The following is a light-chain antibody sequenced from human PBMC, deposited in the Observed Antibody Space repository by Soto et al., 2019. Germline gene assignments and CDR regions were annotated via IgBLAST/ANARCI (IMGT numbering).Light chain of an antibody. CDR3: SSFTSSSTRV. CDR2: EVS. V-gene: IGLV2-14*01. CDR1: SSDVGGYNF. Sequence: QSALTQPASMSGSPGQSITISCTGTSSDVGGYNFVSWYQQHPGKAPKLMIYEVSNRPSGVSNRFSGSKSGNTASLTISGLQAEDEAPYYCSSFTSSSTRVFGGGTKVTVL. J-gene: IGLJ3*02.